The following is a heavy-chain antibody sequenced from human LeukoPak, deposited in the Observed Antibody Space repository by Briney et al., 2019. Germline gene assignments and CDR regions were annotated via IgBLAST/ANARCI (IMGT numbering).Heavy chain of an antibody. CDR1: GFTFSSYS. CDR2: IKQDGSEK. CDR3: ARAGTFYSSGWTKTDY. Sequence: GGSLRLSCAASGFTFSSYSMNWVRQAPGKGLEWVANIKQDGSEKYYVDSVKGRFTISRDNAKNSLYLQMNSLRAEDTAVYYCARAGTFYSSGWTKTDYWGQGTLVTVSS. J-gene: IGHJ4*02. V-gene: IGHV3-7*01. D-gene: IGHD6-19*01.